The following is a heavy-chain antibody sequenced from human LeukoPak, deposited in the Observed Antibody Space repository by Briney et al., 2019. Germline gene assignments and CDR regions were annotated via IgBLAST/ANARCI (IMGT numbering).Heavy chain of an antibody. CDR1: GGSISSSSYY. V-gene: IGHV4-39*01. CDR2: IYYSGST. D-gene: IGHD2-2*01. Sequence: SETLSLTCTVSGGSISSSSYYWGWIRQPPGKGLEWFGSIYYSGSTYYNPSLKSRVTISVDTSKNQFSLKLSSVTAADTAVYYCARQSRVPAAILLWFDPWGQGTLVTVSS. J-gene: IGHJ5*02. CDR3: ARQSRVPAAILLWFDP.